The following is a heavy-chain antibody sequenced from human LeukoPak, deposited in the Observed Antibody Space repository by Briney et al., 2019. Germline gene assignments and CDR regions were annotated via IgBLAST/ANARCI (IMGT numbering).Heavy chain of an antibody. J-gene: IGHJ6*03. CDR2: ISGSGGST. D-gene: IGHD6-6*01. V-gene: IGHV3-23*01. CDR3: TTDLTLLSIAGDYYYYYMDV. Sequence: GGSLRLSCAASGFTFSSYGMSWVRQAPGKGLEWVSAISGSGGSTYYADSVKGRFTISRDNSKNTLYLQMNSLKTEDTAVYYCTTDLTLLSIAGDYYYYYMDVWGKGTTVTVSS. CDR1: GFTFSSYG.